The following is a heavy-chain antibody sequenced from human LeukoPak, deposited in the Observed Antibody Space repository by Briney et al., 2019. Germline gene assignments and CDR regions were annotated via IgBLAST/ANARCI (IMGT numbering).Heavy chain of an antibody. V-gene: IGHV1-69*13. Sequence: SVKVSCKASGGTFSSYAISWVRRAPGQGLEWMGGIIPIFGTANYAQKFQGRVTITADESTSTAYMELSSLRSEDTAVYYCAREDIRGYSYGAHWGDYWGQGTLVTVSS. CDR3: AREDIRGYSYGAHWGDY. D-gene: IGHD5-18*01. J-gene: IGHJ4*02. CDR1: GGTFSSYA. CDR2: IIPIFGTA.